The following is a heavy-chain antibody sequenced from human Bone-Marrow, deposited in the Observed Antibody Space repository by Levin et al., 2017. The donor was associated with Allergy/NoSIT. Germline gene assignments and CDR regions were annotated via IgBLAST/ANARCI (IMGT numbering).Heavy chain of an antibody. Sequence: PGGSLRLSCAASGFTFSNYAMSWVRQAPGKGLEWVSTLSGSGISTYYADSVKGRFTISRDNSKNTLYLQLNRLRAEDTTLYYCAKNFIMIFGPDYWGQGTLVTVSS. D-gene: IGHD3/OR15-3a*01. CDR2: LSGSGIST. J-gene: IGHJ4*02. CDR1: GFTFSNYA. CDR3: AKNFIMIFGPDY. V-gene: IGHV3-23*01.